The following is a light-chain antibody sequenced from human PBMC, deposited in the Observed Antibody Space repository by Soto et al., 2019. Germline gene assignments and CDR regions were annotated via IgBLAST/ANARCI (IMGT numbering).Light chain of an antibody. V-gene: IGKV3-20*01. Sequence: EIVLTQSPATLSLSPGERATLSCKASQSVSTNYLAWYQQQPGQAPRLLIYGASNRATGIPDRLSGSGSGTDFTLTISRLEPEDFAVYYCQQYGSSGTFGQGTEVDIK. J-gene: IGKJ1*01. CDR2: GAS. CDR1: QSVSTNY. CDR3: QQYGSSGT.